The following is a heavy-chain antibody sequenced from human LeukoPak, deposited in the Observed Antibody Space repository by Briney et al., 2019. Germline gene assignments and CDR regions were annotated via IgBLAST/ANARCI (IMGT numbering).Heavy chain of an antibody. CDR3: ASGETSDIVVVPAAGKFDY. D-gene: IGHD2-2*01. J-gene: IGHJ4*02. CDR2: IIPIFGTA. Sequence: GASVKVSCKASGGTFSSYAISWVRQAPGQGLEWMGGIIPIFGTANYAQKFQGRVTITADESTSTAYMELSSLRSEDTAVYYCASGETSDIVVVPAAGKFDYWGQGTLVTVSS. V-gene: IGHV1-69*13. CDR1: GGTFSSYA.